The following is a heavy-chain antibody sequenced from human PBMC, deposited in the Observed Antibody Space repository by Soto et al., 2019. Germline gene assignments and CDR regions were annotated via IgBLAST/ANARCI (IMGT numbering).Heavy chain of an antibody. CDR3: ARGGYGFSYYYDSSGAYGMDV. Sequence: PSETLSLTCTVSGGSISSYYWSWIRQPPGKGLEWIGYIYYSGSTNYNPSLKSRVTISVDTSKNQFSLKLSSVTAADTAVYYCARGGYGFSYYYDSSGAYGMDVWGQGATVTVS. CDR2: IYYSGST. CDR1: GGSISSYY. D-gene: IGHD3-22*01. V-gene: IGHV4-59*01. J-gene: IGHJ6*02.